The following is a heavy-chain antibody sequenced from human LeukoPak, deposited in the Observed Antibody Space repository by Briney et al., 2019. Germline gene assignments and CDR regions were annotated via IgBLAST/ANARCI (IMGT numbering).Heavy chain of an antibody. CDR2: IYHSGST. D-gene: IGHD3-9*01. CDR3: ARGRYDYYYYYMDV. J-gene: IGHJ6*03. Sequence: SETLSLTCAVSGGSISSSNWWSWIRQPPGKGLEWIGEIYHSGSTNYNPSLKSRVTISVDKSKTQFSLKLSSVTAADTAVYYCARGRYDYYYYYMDVWGKGTTVTISS. CDR1: GGSISSSNW. V-gene: IGHV4-4*02.